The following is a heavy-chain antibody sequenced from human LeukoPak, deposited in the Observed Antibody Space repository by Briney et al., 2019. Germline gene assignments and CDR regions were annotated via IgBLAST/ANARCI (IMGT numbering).Heavy chain of an antibody. CDR3: ARVIVVYYDSSGYSDY. Sequence: GGSLRLSCAASGFTFSSYSMNWVRQAPGKGLEWVSPISSSSSYIYYADSVKGRFTISRDNAKNSLYLQMNSLRAEDTAVYYCARVIVVYYDSSGYSDYWGQGTLVTVSS. CDR2: ISSSSSYI. J-gene: IGHJ4*02. CDR1: GFTFSSYS. V-gene: IGHV3-21*01. D-gene: IGHD3-22*01.